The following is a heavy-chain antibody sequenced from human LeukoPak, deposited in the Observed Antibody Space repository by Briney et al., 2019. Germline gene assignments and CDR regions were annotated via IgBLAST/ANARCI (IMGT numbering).Heavy chain of an antibody. CDR3: AKGATIAATLGWFDP. CDR1: GFTFDDYA. V-gene: IGHV3-9*01. J-gene: IGHJ5*02. D-gene: IGHD2-15*01. CDR2: ISWNSGSI. Sequence: PGGSLILSCAASGFTFDDYAMHWVRQAPGKGLEGVSGISWNSGSIGYADSVKGRFTISRDNAKNSLYLQMNSLRAEDTALYYCAKGATIAATLGWFDPWGQGTLVTVSS.